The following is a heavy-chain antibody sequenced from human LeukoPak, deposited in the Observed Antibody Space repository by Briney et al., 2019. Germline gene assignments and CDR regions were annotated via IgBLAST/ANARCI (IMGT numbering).Heavy chain of an antibody. Sequence: GGSLRLSCAASGFTFSSYWMSWVRQAPGKGLEWVASIKQDGSGKYYVDSVKGRFTVSRDNAKNSLYLQMSTLRAEDTAVYYCARDTSPGWYYCSGGNCYPNFAYWGQGTLVTVSS. J-gene: IGHJ4*02. D-gene: IGHD2-15*01. V-gene: IGHV3-7*01. CDR3: ARDTSPGWYYCSGGNCYPNFAY. CDR2: IKQDGSGK. CDR1: GFTFSSYW.